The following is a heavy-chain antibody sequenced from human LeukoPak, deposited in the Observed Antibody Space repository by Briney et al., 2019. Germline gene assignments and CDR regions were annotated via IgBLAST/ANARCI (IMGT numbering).Heavy chain of an antibody. CDR3: ATGGYQLLSNWFDP. D-gene: IGHD2-2*01. CDR2: FDPEDGET. Sequence: ASVKASCKVSGYTLTELSMHWVRQAPGKGLEWMGGFDPEDGETIYAQKFQGRVTMTEDTSTDTAYMELSSLRSEDTAVYYCATGGYQLLSNWFDPWGQGTLVTVSS. V-gene: IGHV1-24*01. CDR1: GYTLTELS. J-gene: IGHJ5*02.